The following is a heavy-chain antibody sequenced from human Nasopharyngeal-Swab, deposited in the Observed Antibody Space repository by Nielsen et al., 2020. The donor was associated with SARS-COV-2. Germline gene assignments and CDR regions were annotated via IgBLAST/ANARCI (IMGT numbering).Heavy chain of an antibody. Sequence: GESLKISCSASGFTFSRYVMHWVRQAPGKELEYVSGIISNGVSTFYAESVKGRFTISRDNSKNTLYVQMSSLRAEDTAVYQCVKDNRDFWSGYNYMDVWGKGTTVTVSS. CDR3: VKDNRDFWSGYNYMDV. D-gene: IGHD3-3*01. V-gene: IGHV3-64*05. CDR1: GFTFSRYV. J-gene: IGHJ6*03. CDR2: IISNGVST.